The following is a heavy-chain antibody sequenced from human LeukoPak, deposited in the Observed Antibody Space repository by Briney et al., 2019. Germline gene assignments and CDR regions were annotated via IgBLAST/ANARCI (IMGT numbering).Heavy chain of an antibody. Sequence: PGGSLRLSCAASGFTFSSYAMHWVRQAPGKGLEWVAVISYDGSNKYYADSVKGRFTISRGNSKNTLYLQMNSLRAEDTAVYYCARDHGVVVGWFDPWGQGTLVTVSS. V-gene: IGHV3-30*04. D-gene: IGHD2-21*01. CDR3: ARDHGVVVGWFDP. CDR2: ISYDGSNK. CDR1: GFTFSSYA. J-gene: IGHJ5*02.